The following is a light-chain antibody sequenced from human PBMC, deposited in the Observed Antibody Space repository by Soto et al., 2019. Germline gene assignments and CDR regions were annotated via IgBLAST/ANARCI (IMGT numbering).Light chain of an antibody. Sequence: EIVLTQSPVTLSLSPGERATLSCRASQSVSGYVAWYQQKPGQAPRLLIYDASSRANGIPARFTGSGSGTDFSLTISSLEPEDFAVYYCQQRVTWPTFGQGTRVEI. V-gene: IGKV3-11*01. CDR1: QSVSGY. CDR3: QQRVTWPT. CDR2: DAS. J-gene: IGKJ1*01.